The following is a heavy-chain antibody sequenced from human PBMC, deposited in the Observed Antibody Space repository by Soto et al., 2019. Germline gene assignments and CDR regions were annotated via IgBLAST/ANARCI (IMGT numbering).Heavy chain of an antibody. CDR3: AXLRNILTVYRGHFDY. Sequence: SETLSLTCTVSGGSISSYYWSWIRQPPGKGLEWIGYIYYSGSTNYNPSLKSRVTISVDTSKNQFSLKLSSVTAADTAVYYCAXLRNILTVYRGHFDYWGRETLVTVP. CDR1: GGSISSYY. D-gene: IGHD3-9*01. J-gene: IGHJ4*02. CDR2: IYYSGST. V-gene: IGHV4-59*01.